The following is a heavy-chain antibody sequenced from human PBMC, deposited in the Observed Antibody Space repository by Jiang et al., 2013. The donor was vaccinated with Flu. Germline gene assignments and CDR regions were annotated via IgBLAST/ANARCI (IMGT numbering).Heavy chain of an antibody. V-gene: IGHV3-48*03. CDR2: ISSSGSTI. CDR1: FTFSSYE. CDR3: ASLGANYYYYYGMDV. D-gene: IGHD3-10*01. Sequence: FTFSSYEMNWVRQAPGKGLEWVSYISSSGSTIYYADSVKGRFTISRDNAKNSLYLQMNSLRAEDTAVYYCASLGANYYYYYGMDVWGQGTTVTVSS. J-gene: IGHJ6*02.